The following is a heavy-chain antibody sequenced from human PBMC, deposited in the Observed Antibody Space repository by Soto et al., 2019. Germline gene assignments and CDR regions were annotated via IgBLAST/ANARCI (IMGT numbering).Heavy chain of an antibody. D-gene: IGHD3-22*01. CDR3: AKGYYYDSSGLALIDY. V-gene: IGHV3-30*18. CDR1: GFTFSSYG. J-gene: IGHJ4*02. Sequence: GGSLRLSCAASGFTFSSYGMHWVRQAPGKGLEWVAVISYDGSNKYYADSVKGRFTISRDNSKNTLYLQMNSLKAEDTAVYYCAKGYYYDSSGLALIDYWGQGTLVTVSS. CDR2: ISYDGSNK.